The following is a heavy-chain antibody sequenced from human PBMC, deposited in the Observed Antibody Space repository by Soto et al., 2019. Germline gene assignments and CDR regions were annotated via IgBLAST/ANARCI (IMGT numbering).Heavy chain of an antibody. D-gene: IGHD3-10*01. J-gene: IGHJ6*02. CDR3: ARGGFDPNPFYYYYGMDV. V-gene: IGHV3-64*02. Sequence: GGSLRLSCAASGFTFSSYAMHWVRQAPGKGLEYVSAISSNGGSTYYADSVKGRFTISRDNSKNTLYLQMGSLRAEDMAVYYCARGGFDPNPFYYYYGMDVWGQGTTVTVSS. CDR1: GFTFSSYA. CDR2: ISSNGGST.